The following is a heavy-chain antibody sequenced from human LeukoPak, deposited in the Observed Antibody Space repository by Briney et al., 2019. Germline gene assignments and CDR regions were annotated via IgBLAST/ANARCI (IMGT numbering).Heavy chain of an antibody. V-gene: IGHV1-8*01. Sequence: ASVKLSCTASGYTFTIYDINWGRQAPGQGLEWMGWMSPNSGNTAYAQKFQGRVTMTRKTSLSTAYMELSSLRSEDTAVYYYATNNSGYYEDAFDIWGQGTMVTVSS. J-gene: IGHJ3*02. CDR1: GYTFTIYD. CDR3: ATNNSGYYEDAFDI. D-gene: IGHD3-22*01. CDR2: MSPNSGNT.